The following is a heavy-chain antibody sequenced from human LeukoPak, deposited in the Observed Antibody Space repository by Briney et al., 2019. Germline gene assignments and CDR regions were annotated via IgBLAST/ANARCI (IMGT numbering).Heavy chain of an antibody. CDR2: IKHSGGT. V-gene: IGHV4-34*01. J-gene: IGHJ3*02. Sequence: SETLTLTCAVYGGSFSGYYWSWIRQPPGKGLEWIGEIKHSGGTNYNPSLKSRATISIDTSKNWFSLKLTSVTAADTAVYYCXRXXSXXXXXFDXXXXGXMVTVS. CDR1: GGSFSGYY. CDR3: XRXXSXXXXXFDX.